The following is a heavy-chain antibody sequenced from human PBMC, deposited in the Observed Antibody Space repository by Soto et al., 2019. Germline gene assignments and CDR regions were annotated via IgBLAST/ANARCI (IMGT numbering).Heavy chain of an antibody. D-gene: IGHD5-18*01. V-gene: IGHV3-23*01. CDR1: GFTFSSYA. Sequence: EVQLLESGGGLVQPGESLRLSCAASGFTFSSYAMGWVRQAPGKGMEWVSTISGSGGSTFYADSVKGRFTISRDNSKNTPYLQMNSLRTADTAVPSCAKRPSTAFADSWGQGTLVTVSS. J-gene: IGHJ4*02. CDR3: AKRPSTAFADS. CDR2: ISGSGGST.